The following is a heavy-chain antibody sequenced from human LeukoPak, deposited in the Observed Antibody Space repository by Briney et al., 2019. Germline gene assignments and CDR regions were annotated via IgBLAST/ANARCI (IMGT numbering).Heavy chain of an antibody. D-gene: IGHD6-25*01. J-gene: IGHJ4*02. CDR2: IYYSGSA. CDR3: ARLYQGKRPPDY. V-gene: IGHV4-59*08. Sequence: SETLSLTCTVSGGSISSYYWSWIRQPPGKGLEWIGYIYYSGSANYNPSLKSRVTISVDTSNNQLSLRLWSVTASDTAVYYCARLYQGKRPPDYWGQGTLVTVSS. CDR1: GGSISSYY.